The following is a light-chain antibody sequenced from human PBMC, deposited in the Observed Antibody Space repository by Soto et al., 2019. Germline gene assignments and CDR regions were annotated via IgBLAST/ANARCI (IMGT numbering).Light chain of an antibody. J-gene: IGKJ4*01. CDR3: QQYNNWPPLT. Sequence: EIVMTQAPATLSVSPGESATLSCRASLSVSSNLAWYQQKPGQAPRLLIYGASTRATGIPARFSGSGAGTEFTLTSSSLQSEDGADYYCQQYNNWPPLTFGGGTKVEIK. CDR1: LSVSSN. CDR2: GAS. V-gene: IGKV3D-15*01.